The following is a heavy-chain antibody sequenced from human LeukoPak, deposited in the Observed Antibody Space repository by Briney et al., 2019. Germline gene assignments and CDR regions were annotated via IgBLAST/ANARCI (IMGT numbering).Heavy chain of an antibody. D-gene: IGHD3-10*01. J-gene: IGHJ6*03. V-gene: IGHV1-69*01. CDR1: GGTFSSYA. CDR3: ARGRITMVRGPYYYYMDV. CDR2: IIPIFGTA. Sequence: SVKVSCKASGGTFSSYAISWVRQAPGQGLEWMGGIIPIFGTANYAQKFQGRVTITADESTSTAYIELSSLRSEDTAVYYCARGRITMVRGPYYYYMDVWGKGTTVTVSS.